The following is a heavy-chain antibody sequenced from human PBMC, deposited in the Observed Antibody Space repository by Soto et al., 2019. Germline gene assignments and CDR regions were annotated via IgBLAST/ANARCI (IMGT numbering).Heavy chain of an antibody. J-gene: IGHJ4*02. Sequence: QVQLVQSGAEVKKPGSSVKVSCKASGGTFSSNVITWVRQAPGQGLEWMGGIIPIFGTANYAQKFKGRVTITADESTSTAYMELSSLRSEDTAMYSCARGVIAVAYFDYWGQGTLVTVSS. D-gene: IGHD6-19*01. CDR3: ARGVIAVAYFDY. CDR1: GGTFSSNV. V-gene: IGHV1-69*12. CDR2: IIPIFGTA.